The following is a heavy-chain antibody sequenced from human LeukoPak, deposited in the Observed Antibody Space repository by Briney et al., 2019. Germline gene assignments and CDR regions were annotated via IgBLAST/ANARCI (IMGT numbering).Heavy chain of an antibody. D-gene: IGHD2-15*01. J-gene: IGHJ6*03. V-gene: IGHV3-33*01. CDR3: ARVMGAGCSGGSCYLSSAYYYYYMDV. CDR2: IWYDGSNK. Sequence: PGGSLRLSCAASGFTFSSYGMHWVRQAPGKGLEWVAVIWYDGSNKYYADSVKGRFTISRDNSKNTLYLQMNSLRAEDTAVYYCARVMGAGCSGGSCYLSSAYYYYYMDVWGKGTTVTVSS. CDR1: GFTFSSYG.